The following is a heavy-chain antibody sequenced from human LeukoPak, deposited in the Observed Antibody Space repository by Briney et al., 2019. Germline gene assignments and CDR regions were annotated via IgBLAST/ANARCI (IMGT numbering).Heavy chain of an antibody. CDR3: VRWQYCGGNCYFSAFDI. J-gene: IGHJ3*02. D-gene: IGHD2-21*01. V-gene: IGHV4-59*01. Sequence: SETLSLTCTVSGGSISSSYWSWIRQSPGKGLEWVGYIHHSGNTNSNPPLKSRVTISVDTPKNQFSLKLSSVTAADTAVYYCVRWQYCGGNCYFSAFDIWGQGTMVIVSS. CDR2: IHHSGNT. CDR1: GGSISSSY.